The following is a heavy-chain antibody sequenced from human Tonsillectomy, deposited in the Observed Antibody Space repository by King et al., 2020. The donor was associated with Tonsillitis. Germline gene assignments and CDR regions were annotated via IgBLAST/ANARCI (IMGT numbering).Heavy chain of an antibody. CDR1: GGSISSSDHY. Sequence: QLQESGPGVVKPSETLSLTCTVSGGSISSSDHYWAWIRQPPGKGLEWIGYMYFIGTSFYTPSLNSRVTISGGTSGNRFSLKLSSVSAADTAIYFCARSVSGSFDYWGQGALVTVSS. D-gene: IGHD1-26*01. CDR2: MYFIGTS. CDR3: ARSVSGSFDY. V-gene: IGHV4-39*01. J-gene: IGHJ4*02.